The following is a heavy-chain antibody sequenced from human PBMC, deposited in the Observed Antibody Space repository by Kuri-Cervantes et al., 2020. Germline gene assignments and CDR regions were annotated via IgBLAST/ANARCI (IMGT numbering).Heavy chain of an antibody. Sequence: SCAISGDSVSSNSAAWNWIRQSPSRGFEWLGRTYYRSKWYNDYAVSVKSRITINPDTSKNQFSLQLNSVTPEDTAVYYCARGSVAGTGHFDYWGQGTLVTVSS. CDR2: TYYRSKWYN. CDR1: GDSVSSNSAA. CDR3: ARGSVAGTGHFDY. V-gene: IGHV6-1*01. J-gene: IGHJ4*02. D-gene: IGHD6-19*01.